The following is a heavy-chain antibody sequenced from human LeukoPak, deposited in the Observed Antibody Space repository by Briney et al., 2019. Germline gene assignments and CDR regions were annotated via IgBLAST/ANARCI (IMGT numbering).Heavy chain of an antibody. V-gene: IGHV4-39*07. CDR1: GGSISSSSYY. CDR3: ARDAVGATRGYYYYMDV. D-gene: IGHD1-26*01. CDR2: IYYSGST. J-gene: IGHJ6*03. Sequence: SETLSLTCTVSGGSISSSSYYWGWIRQPPGKGLEWIGSIYYSGSTYYNPSLKSRITISVDTSKNQFSLKLSSVTAADTAVYYCARDAVGATRGYYYYMDVWGKGTTVTVSS.